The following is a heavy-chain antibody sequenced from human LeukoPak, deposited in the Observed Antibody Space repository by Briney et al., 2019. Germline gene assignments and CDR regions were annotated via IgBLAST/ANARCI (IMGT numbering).Heavy chain of an antibody. Sequence: GGSLRLSCAASGFTFSTYSMNWVRQAPGKGREWVSSISRDSNHIYYAHSVQGRFTISRENAKKSLYLQMNSPRAEDTGVYYCATYGTNWGYYFDSRGQRNLVTVSS. D-gene: IGHD7-27*01. V-gene: IGHV3-21*01. CDR1: GFTFSTYS. J-gene: IGHJ4*02. CDR2: ISRDSNHI. CDR3: ATYGTNWGYYFDS.